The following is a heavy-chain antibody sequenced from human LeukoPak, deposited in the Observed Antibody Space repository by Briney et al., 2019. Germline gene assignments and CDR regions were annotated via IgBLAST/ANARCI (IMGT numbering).Heavy chain of an antibody. CDR2: INPNSGGT. Sequence: ASVKVSCKASGYTFTGYYMHWVRQAPGQGLECMGWINPNSGGTNYAQKFQGRVTMTRDTSISTAYMERSRMRSDDTAVYYCARERIAAAVWFDPWGQGTLVTVSS. V-gene: IGHV1-2*02. D-gene: IGHD6-13*01. CDR3: ARERIAAAVWFDP. CDR1: GYTFTGYY. J-gene: IGHJ5*02.